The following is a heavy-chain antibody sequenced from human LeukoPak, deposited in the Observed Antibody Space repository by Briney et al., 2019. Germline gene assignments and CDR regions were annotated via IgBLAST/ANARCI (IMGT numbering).Heavy chain of an antibody. D-gene: IGHD1-26*01. CDR2: IYYSGST. Sequence: SETLSLTCTVSGGSISSSSYYWGWIRQPPGKGLEWIGSIYYSGSTYYNPSLKSRVTISVDTSMNQFSLKLSSVTAADTAVYYCARVVPLIVGATTWFDYWGQGTLVTVSS. CDR3: ARVVPLIVGATTWFDY. J-gene: IGHJ4*02. CDR1: GGSISSSSYY. V-gene: IGHV4-39*07.